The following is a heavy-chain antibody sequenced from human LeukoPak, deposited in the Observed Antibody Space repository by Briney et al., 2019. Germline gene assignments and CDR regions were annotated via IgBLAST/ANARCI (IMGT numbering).Heavy chain of an antibody. V-gene: IGHV3-9*01. D-gene: IGHD3-10*01. CDR3: AREEDMV. J-gene: IGHJ4*02. CDR1: GFTFDDYA. Sequence: GGSLRLSCAASGFTFDDYAMHWVRQAPGKGLEWVSGISWNSGSIGYVDSVKGRFTISRDNAKKSLYLQMNSLRAEDTAVYYCAREEDMVWGQGTQVTVSS. CDR2: ISWNSGSI.